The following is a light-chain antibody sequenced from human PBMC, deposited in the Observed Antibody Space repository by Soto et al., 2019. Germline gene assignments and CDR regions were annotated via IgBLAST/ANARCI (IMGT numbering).Light chain of an antibody. CDR2: DAS. J-gene: IGKJ4*01. Sequence: EIVFTQSPATLSLSPGERATLSCRASQSISSYLAWYQQKPGQAHRLLIYDASNRHTGIPARFSGSGSGTDFTLTISSLEPEEFAVYYCQQRSNWPLTFGGGTKV. CDR1: QSISSY. V-gene: IGKV3-11*01. CDR3: QQRSNWPLT.